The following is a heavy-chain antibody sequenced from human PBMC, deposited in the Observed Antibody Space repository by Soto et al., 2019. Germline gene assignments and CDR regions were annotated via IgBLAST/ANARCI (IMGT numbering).Heavy chain of an antibody. J-gene: IGHJ5*02. V-gene: IGHV1-18*04. Sequence: ASVKVSFTASAESFNDYGIAWVRQAPGQGLEWMGWISTYNGNTNTYHKKRFQGRFTMTSDSASNTAYMELRSLTPDDTAVYYCARGGQKNVYTSIGPWGQGTLVTVSS. CDR1: AESFNDYG. D-gene: IGHD1-1*01. CDR2: ISTYNGNTNT. CDR3: ARGGQKNVYTSIGP.